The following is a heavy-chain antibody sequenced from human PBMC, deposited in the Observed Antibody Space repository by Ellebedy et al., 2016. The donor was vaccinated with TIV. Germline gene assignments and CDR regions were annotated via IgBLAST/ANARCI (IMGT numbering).Heavy chain of an antibody. CDR2: ISSRGGST. CDR3: AKGGFRNWFDP. V-gene: IGHV3-23*01. Sequence: GESLKISCAASGFIFSNYAMSWVRQAPGKGLEWVAAISSRGGSTYYADSVKGRFAFSRDNSDDMLYLQMSSLRAEDTAIYYCAKGGFRNWFDPWGQGTLVTVSS. D-gene: IGHD1-14*01. J-gene: IGHJ5*02. CDR1: GFIFSNYA.